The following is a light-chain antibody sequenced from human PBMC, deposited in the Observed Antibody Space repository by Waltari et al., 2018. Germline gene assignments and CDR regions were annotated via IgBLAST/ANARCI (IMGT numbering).Light chain of an antibody. Sequence: QSVLTQPPSVSGTPGQRVTISCSGRSSSIGNNNVIWYQQLPGTVPSLLIYNNMGGRTGGLDECLGSKSGTSASPVITVGQDEDDADYYCAAWHDSLNGVAFGGGTKVTVL. CDR2: NNM. V-gene: IGLV1-44*01. CDR3: AAWHDSLNGVA. CDR1: SSSIGNNN. J-gene: IGLJ2*01.